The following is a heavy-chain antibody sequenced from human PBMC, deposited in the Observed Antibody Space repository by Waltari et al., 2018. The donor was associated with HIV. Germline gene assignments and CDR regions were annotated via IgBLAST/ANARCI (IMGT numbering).Heavy chain of an antibody. CDR3: ARDYLPHTVPVRWYNWFDP. CDR1: GYTFTSYA. J-gene: IGHJ5*02. Sequence: QVQLVQSGAEVKKPGASVKVSCKASGYTFTSYAMHWVRQAPGQRLEGMGWINAGNGNTKDSQKFQGKVTITSDTSAITAYMELSSLRSEDTAVYYCARDYLPHTVPVRWYNWFDPWGQGTLVTVSS. V-gene: IGHV1-3*01. CDR2: INAGNGNT. D-gene: IGHD3-10*01.